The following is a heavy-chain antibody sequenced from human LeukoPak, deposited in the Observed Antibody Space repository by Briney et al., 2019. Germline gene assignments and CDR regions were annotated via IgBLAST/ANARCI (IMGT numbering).Heavy chain of an antibody. Sequence: ASVKVSCKASGYTFTIYGISWVRQAPGQGLEWMGWISAYNGNTNYAQKLQGRVTITTDTSKSTAYMEMRRLRCDDSAVNYCARVDGYNAFYYFDYWGQGTLVTVSS. CDR3: ARVDGYNAFYYFDY. J-gene: IGHJ4*02. CDR1: GYTFTIYG. CDR2: ISAYNGNT. V-gene: IGHV1-18*01. D-gene: IGHD5-24*01.